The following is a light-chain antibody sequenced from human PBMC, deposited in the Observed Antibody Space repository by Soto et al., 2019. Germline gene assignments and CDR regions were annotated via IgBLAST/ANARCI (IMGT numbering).Light chain of an antibody. Sequence: QSVLTQPPSASGTPGQRSTISCSGSSSNIGDNPVNWYQQLPGAAPKLLIYINDQRPSGVPDRFSGSKSCTSASLAISGLQPEDEADYYCAAWDDSLNALFGTGTKVTVL. CDR2: IND. CDR3: AAWDDSLNAL. J-gene: IGLJ1*01. V-gene: IGLV1-44*01. CDR1: SSNIGDNP.